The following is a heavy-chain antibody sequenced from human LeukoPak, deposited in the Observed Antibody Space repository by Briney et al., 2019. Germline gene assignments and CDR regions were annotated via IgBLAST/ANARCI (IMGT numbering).Heavy chain of an antibody. J-gene: IGHJ4*02. V-gene: IGHV3-23*01. D-gene: IGHD6-19*01. Sequence: GGSLTLSCAASGFTFRRNPMSCVPQAPGKGLEWVSAISVSEGSTYYAVSVNGRFTISRDNSKNTLYLQTNSLRAEDTAVNYCAKAMAGHGIYWGQGTLVTVSS. CDR1: GFTFRRNP. CDR2: ISVSEGST. CDR3: AKAMAGHGIY.